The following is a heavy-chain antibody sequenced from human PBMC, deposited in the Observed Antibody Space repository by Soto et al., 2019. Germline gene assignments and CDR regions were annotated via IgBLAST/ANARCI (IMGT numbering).Heavy chain of an antibody. Sequence: ASVKVSCKAFGYTFSNYYIHWVRQAPGQGLEWMGLIRPSGGSTIYVQNFQGRVTMTRDMSTSTVYMEVISLRSEDTAVYYCERVEGGTATINDWGQGTLVTVSS. CDR3: ERVEGGTATIND. V-gene: IGHV1-46*01. J-gene: IGHJ4*02. CDR2: IRPSGGST. D-gene: IGHD6-25*01. CDR1: GYTFSNYY.